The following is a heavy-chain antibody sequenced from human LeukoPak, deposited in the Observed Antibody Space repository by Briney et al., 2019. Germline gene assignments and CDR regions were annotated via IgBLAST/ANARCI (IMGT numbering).Heavy chain of an antibody. CDR3: ASSRGPQHSSSSRRAFDY. CDR1: GGTFSSYA. D-gene: IGHD6-6*01. V-gene: IGHV1-69*04. Sequence: GASVKVSCKASGGTFSSYAISWVRQAPGQGLEWMGRIIPILGIANYAQKFQGRVTITADKSTSTAYMELSSLRSEDTAVYYCASSRGPQHSSSSRRAFDYWGQGTLVTVSS. J-gene: IGHJ4*02. CDR2: IIPILGIA.